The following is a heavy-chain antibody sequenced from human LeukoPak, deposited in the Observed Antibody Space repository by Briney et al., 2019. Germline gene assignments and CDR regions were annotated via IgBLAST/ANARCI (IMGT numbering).Heavy chain of an antibody. CDR2: IVVGSGNT. D-gene: IGHD5-12*01. Sequence: ASVKVSCKASGFTFTRSAVQWVRQARGHGLEWIGWIVVGSGNTKYAQKFQERVTITRDMSTSTVYMELSSLRSEDTAVYYCAAARGATIELLDYWGQGTQVTVSS. J-gene: IGHJ4*02. V-gene: IGHV1-58*01. CDR3: AAARGATIELLDY. CDR1: GFTFTRSA.